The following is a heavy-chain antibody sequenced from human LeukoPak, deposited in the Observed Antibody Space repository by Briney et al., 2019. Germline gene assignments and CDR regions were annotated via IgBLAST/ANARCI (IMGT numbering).Heavy chain of an antibody. CDR2: MNPNSGNT. V-gene: IGHV1-8*01. CDR3: ARGVTKGGGIDY. Sequence: SVKVSCKASGYTFTSYDINWVRQATGQGLEWMGWMNPNSGNTGYAQKFQGRVTMTRNTTISTAYMELSSLRSEDTAVYYCARGVTKGGGIDYWGQGTLVTVSS. CDR1: GYTFTSYD. J-gene: IGHJ4*02. D-gene: IGHD3-16*01.